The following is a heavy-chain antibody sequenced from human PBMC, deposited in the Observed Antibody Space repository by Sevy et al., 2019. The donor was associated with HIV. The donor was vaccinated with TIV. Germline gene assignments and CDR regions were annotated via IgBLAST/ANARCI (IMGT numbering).Heavy chain of an antibody. J-gene: IGHJ4*02. Sequence: SGPTLVKPTQTLTLTCTFSGFSFTTSGVGVGWIRQSPGKAPEWLAVIFWDHDTRYSPSLKSRLTITKDTSKDQVVLTMTNMDPVDRGTYYCAHRRSRGITITEFDYWGQGIPVTVSS. D-gene: IGHD3-9*01. CDR3: AHRRSRGITITEFDY. CDR1: GFSFTTSGVG. CDR2: IFWDHDT. V-gene: IGHV2-5*02.